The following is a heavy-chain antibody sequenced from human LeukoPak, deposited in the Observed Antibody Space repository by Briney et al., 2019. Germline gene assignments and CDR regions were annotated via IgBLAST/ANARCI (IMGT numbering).Heavy chain of an antibody. Sequence: GASVKVSCKASGYTFITYGISWVRQAPGQGLEWMGWISPYNGNTKDAQKFQDRVTMTADTSTSTAYMELRSLTSDDTAVYYCARVSKGRYCSGGSCYSSDYWGQGTLVTVSS. D-gene: IGHD2-15*01. CDR1: GYTFITYG. J-gene: IGHJ4*02. CDR2: ISPYNGNT. CDR3: ARVSKGRYCSGGSCYSSDY. V-gene: IGHV1-18*01.